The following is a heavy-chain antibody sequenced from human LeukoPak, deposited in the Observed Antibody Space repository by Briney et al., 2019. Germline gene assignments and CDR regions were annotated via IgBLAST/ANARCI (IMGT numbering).Heavy chain of an antibody. V-gene: IGHV3-23*01. CDR1: GFTFSSYA. CDR3: AKGTLGIAVAGDFDY. CDR2: ISGSGGST. J-gene: IGHJ4*02. D-gene: IGHD6-19*01. Sequence: GGSLRLSCAASGFTFSSYAMSWVRHAPGKGLEWVSAISGSGGSTYYADSVKGRFTISRDNSKNTLYLQMNSLRAEDTAVYYCAKGTLGIAVAGDFDYWGQGTLVTVSS.